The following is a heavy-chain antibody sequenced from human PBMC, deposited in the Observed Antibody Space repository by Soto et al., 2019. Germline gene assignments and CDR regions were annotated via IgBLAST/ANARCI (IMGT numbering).Heavy chain of an antibody. CDR3: ARQIYYSSGYYYAY. J-gene: IGHJ4*02. V-gene: IGHV4-39*01. Sequence: QMQLQESGPGLVKPSETLSLTCTVSGGSISSSSYYWGWIHQPPGQGLEWLGTIYSLGNTYYNPSLKSRVTISVDKSQSQLFLKLSSVTAPDTAVYYFARQIYYSSGYYYAYWGQGTLVTVSS. D-gene: IGHD3-22*01. CDR2: IYSLGNT. CDR1: GGSISSSSYY.